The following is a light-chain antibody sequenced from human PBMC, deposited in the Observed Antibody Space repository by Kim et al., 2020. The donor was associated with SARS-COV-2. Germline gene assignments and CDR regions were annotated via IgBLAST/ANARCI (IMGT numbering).Light chain of an antibody. CDR3: QQSYSTLIT. J-gene: IGKJ5*01. CDR1: QSISSY. Sequence: ASVGDRVTITCRASQSISSYLNWYQQKPGKAPKLLIYAASSLQSGVPSRFSGSGSGSDFTLTISSLQPEDFATYYCQQSYSTLITFGQGTRLEIK. V-gene: IGKV1-39*01. CDR2: AAS.